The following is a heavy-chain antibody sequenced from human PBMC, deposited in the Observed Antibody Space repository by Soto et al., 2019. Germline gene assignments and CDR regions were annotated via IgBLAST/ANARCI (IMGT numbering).Heavy chain of an antibody. Sequence: SETLSLTCTVSGGSISSGGYYWSWIRQHPGKGLEWIGYIYDSGSTYYNPSLKSRVTISGDTSKNQFSLKLSSVTAADTAVYYCARRRLGFGDLLSWFDPWGQGTLVTVSS. CDR3: ARRRLGFGDLLSWFDP. CDR2: IYDSGST. J-gene: IGHJ5*02. D-gene: IGHD3-10*01. CDR1: GGSISSGGYY. V-gene: IGHV4-31*03.